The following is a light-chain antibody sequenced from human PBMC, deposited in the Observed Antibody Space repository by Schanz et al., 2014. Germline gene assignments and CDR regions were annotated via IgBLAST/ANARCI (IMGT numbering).Light chain of an antibody. CDR2: GAS. CDR1: QSVSSSY. J-gene: IGKJ2*01. Sequence: EIVLTQSPGTLSLSPGERATLSCRASQSVSSSYLAWYQQKPGQAPRLLIYGASSRATGIPDRFSGSGSGTDFTLTISSLEPEDFAMYYCQQYGSSPPMYTFGQGTKLEI. V-gene: IGKV3-20*01. CDR3: QQYGSSPPMYT.